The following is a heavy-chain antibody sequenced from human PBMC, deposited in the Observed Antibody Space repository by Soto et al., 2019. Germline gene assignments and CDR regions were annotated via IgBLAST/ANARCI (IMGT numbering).Heavy chain of an antibody. Sequence: SETLSLTCAVSGGSISSSNWWSWVRQPPGKGLEWIGEIYHSGSTNYNPSLKSRVTISVDKSKNQFSLKLSSVTAADTAVYYCARDFVDIVARYFDYWGQGTLVTVSS. V-gene: IGHV4-4*02. D-gene: IGHD5-12*01. CDR3: ARDFVDIVARYFDY. CDR1: GGSISSSNW. CDR2: IYHSGST. J-gene: IGHJ4*02.